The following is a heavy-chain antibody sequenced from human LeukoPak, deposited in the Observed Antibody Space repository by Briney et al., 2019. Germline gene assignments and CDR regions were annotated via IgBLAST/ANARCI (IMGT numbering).Heavy chain of an antibody. V-gene: IGHV3-23*01. CDR2: ISGSGGST. J-gene: IGHJ1*01. D-gene: IGHD2-15*01. Sequence: PGGSLRLSCAASGFTFNSYAMSGVRQAPGKGLEWVSAISGSGGSTYYADSVKGRFTISRDNSKNTLYLQMNSLRAEDTAVYYCAKDRLGGSGLFFQHWGQGTLVTVSS. CDR1: GFTFNSYA. CDR3: AKDRLGGSGLFFQH.